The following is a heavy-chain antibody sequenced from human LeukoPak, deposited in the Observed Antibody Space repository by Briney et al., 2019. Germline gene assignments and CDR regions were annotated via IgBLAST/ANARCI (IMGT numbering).Heavy chain of an antibody. D-gene: IGHD5-18*01. J-gene: IGHJ4*02. CDR2: IYYSGST. V-gene: IGHV4-31*03. Sequence: SSETLSLTCTVSGGSISSGGYYWSWIRQHPGKGLEWIGYIYYSGSTYYNPSLKSRVTISVDTSKNQFSLKLSSVTAADTAVYYCARGGHSYGIDYWGQGTLVTVSS. CDR3: ARGGHSYGIDY. CDR1: GGSISSGGYY.